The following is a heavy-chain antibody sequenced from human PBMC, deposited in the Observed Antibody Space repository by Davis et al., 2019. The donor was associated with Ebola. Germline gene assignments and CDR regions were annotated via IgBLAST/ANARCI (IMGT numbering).Heavy chain of an antibody. CDR3: ARPYDSSGYCDY. D-gene: IGHD3-22*01. CDR2: IWYDGSNK. V-gene: IGHV3-33*08. Sequence: GESLKISCAASGFMFSNFAMNWVRQAPGKGLEWVAVIWYDGSNKYYADSVKGRFTISRDNSKNTLYLQMNSLRAEDTAVYYCARPYDSSGYCDYWGQGTLVTVSS. CDR1: GFMFSNFA. J-gene: IGHJ4*02.